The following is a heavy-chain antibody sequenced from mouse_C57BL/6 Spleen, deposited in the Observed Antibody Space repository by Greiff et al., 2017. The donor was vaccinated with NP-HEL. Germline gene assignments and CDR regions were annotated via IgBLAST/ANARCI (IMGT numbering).Heavy chain of an antibody. V-gene: IGHV7-3*01. J-gene: IGHJ1*03. CDR1: GFTFTDYY. Sequence: EVKLLESGGGLVQPGGSLSLSCAASGFTFTDYYMSWVRQPPGKALEWLGFIRNKANGYTTEYSASVKGRFTISRDTSQSILYLQMNALRAEDRSTYYCDEYSTHWYLDVWGTGTTVTVSS. D-gene: IGHD5-1*01. CDR3: DEYSTHWYLDV. CDR2: IRNKANGYTT.